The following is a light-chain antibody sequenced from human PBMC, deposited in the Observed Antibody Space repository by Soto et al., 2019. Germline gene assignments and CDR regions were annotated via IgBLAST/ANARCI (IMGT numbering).Light chain of an antibody. CDR1: QGISSY. Sequence: DIQLTQSPSFLSASVGDRVTITCRASQGISSYLAWYQQKPGKAPKLLIYDASTLQSGVPSRFSGSGSGTEFTLTISSMQPEDFATYYCQQLNSYQFTFGHGTKVDIK. J-gene: IGKJ3*01. CDR2: DAS. V-gene: IGKV1-9*01. CDR3: QQLNSYQFT.